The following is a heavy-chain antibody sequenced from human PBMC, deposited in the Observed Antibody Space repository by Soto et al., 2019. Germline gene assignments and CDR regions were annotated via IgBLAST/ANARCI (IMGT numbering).Heavy chain of an antibody. D-gene: IGHD2-21*02. Sequence: ASVVSCKASGYTFTSYAMHWVRQAPGQRLEWMGWINAGNGNTKYSQKFQGRVTITRDTSASTAYMELSSLRSEDTAVYYCARSIVVVTALDYWGQGTLVTVSS. V-gene: IGHV1-3*01. CDR2: INAGNGNT. CDR1: GYTFTSYA. CDR3: ARSIVVVTALDY. J-gene: IGHJ4*02.